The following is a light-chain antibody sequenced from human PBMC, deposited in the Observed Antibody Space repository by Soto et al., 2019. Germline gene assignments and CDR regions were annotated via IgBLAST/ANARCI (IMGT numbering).Light chain of an antibody. CDR3: GTWDTSLSTPYV. CDR1: SSIIGNNY. V-gene: IGLV1-51*01. J-gene: IGLJ1*01. Sequence: QSALTHQPSVSVAPGHKLTISCSRRSSIIGNNYVSWYQQVPGTPPNLLIYDTNKRPSGIPDRFSGSKSGTSATLGITGLQTGDEADYYCGTWDTSLSTPYVFGTGTKV. CDR2: DTN.